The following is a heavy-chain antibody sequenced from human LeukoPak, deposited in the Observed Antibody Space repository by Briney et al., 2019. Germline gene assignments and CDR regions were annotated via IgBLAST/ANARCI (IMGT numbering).Heavy chain of an antibody. V-gene: IGHV4-59*12. D-gene: IGHD5-12*01. J-gene: IGHJ4*02. CDR2: IYYSGST. CDR3: ARRHGPDIVATRSSAIFDY. CDR1: GGSISSYY. Sequence: SETLSLTCSVSGGSISSYYWTWIRQPPGKGLEWIGYIYYSGSTNYNPSLKSRVTISVDTSKNQFSLKLSSVTAADTAVYYCARRHGPDIVATRSSAIFDYWGQGTLVTVSS.